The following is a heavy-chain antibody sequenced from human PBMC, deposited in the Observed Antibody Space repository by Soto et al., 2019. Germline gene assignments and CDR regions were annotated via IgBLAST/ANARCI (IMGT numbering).Heavy chain of an antibody. CDR2: INPNSGGT. CDR1: GYTFSDYY. Sequence: QVQLVQSGAEVRKPGASVKVSCKASGYTFSDYYIHWMRQAPGQGLAWMGWINPNSGGTKYAPKFQGGVTMTSDTSKSTAYMELSSLRSGATGVYYCARVPATAKPEGVDFLGQGTLVTVAS. D-gene: IGHD1-1*01. J-gene: IGHJ4*02. V-gene: IGHV1-2*02. CDR3: ARVPATAKPEGVDF.